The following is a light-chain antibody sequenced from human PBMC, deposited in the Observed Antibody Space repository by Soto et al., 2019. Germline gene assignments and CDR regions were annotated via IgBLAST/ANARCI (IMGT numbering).Light chain of an antibody. CDR3: QHYNNWPPWT. CDR1: QSVGSN. V-gene: IGKV3-15*01. Sequence: EIVMTQSPATLSVSPGERATLSCRASQSVGSNLALYQQKPGQAPRLLIYGASTRATGIPARFSGSGSGTEFTLTISSLQSEDFAVYYCQHYNNWPPWTFGQGTKVEIK. J-gene: IGKJ1*01. CDR2: GAS.